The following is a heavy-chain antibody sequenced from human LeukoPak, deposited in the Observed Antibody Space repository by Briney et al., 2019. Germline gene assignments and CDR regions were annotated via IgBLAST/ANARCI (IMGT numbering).Heavy chain of an antibody. D-gene: IGHD1-26*01. CDR1: GDSMSYYY. CDR3: ARVPTKRDAFDI. J-gene: IGHJ3*02. V-gene: IGHV4-59*08. CDR2: SYYTGTT. Sequence: SETLSLTCTVPGDSMSYYYWSWIRQSPGRGLDWIGYSYYTGTTDYNPSLKSGVTISVDTSKNQFSLTLTSVTAADSAVYYCARVPTKRDAFDIWGPGTLVTVSS.